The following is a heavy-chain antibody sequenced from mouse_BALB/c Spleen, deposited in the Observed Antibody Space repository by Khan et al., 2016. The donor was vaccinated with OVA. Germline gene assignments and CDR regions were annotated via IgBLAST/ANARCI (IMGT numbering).Heavy chain of an antibody. J-gene: IGHJ4*01. D-gene: IGHD1-1*01. CDR3: ARQNYYGYAMDA. CDR2: ISYSGST. V-gene: IGHV3-2*02. Sequence: EVQLQESGPGLVKPSQSLSLTCTVTGYSITSDYAWNWIRQFPGNKLEWMGYISYSGSTRYNPSPRSRIFINRAPSKNQFSLQLNSVTTEDTATYYCARQNYYGYAMDAWGQGTSVTVSS. CDR1: GYSITSDYA.